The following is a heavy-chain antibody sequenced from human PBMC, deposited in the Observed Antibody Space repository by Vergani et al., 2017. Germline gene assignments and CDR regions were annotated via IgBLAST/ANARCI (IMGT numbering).Heavy chain of an antibody. D-gene: IGHD3-10*01. CDR3: ARLYGSGSPFDY. CDR1: GGSFSGYY. CDR2: INHSGST. J-gene: IGHJ4*02. V-gene: IGHV4-34*01. Sequence: QVQLQQWGAGLLKPSETLSLTCAVYGGSFSGYYWSWIRQPPGKGLEWIGEINHSGSTNYKPSLKSRVTISVDTSKNQFSLKLSSVTAADTAVYYCARLYGSGSPFDYWGQGTLVTVSS.